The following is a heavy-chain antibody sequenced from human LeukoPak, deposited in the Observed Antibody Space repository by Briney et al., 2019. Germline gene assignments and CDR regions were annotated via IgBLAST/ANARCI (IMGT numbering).Heavy chain of an antibody. CDR1: GFTFSSYA. CDR3: AKDREGTIADYFDY. Sequence: QPGGSLRLSCAASGFTFSSYAMSWVRQAPGKGLEWVSSISGSGGSTYYADSVKGRFTISRDNSKNTLYLQMNSLRGEDTAVYYCAKDREGTIADYFDYWGRGTLVTVSS. D-gene: IGHD1-7*01. V-gene: IGHV3-23*01. CDR2: ISGSGGST. J-gene: IGHJ4*02.